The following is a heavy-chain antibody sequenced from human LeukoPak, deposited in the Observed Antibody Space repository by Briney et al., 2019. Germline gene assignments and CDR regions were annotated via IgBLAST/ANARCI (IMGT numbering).Heavy chain of an antibody. J-gene: IGHJ4*02. Sequence: ASVKVSCKVSGYTLTELSMHWVRQAPGKGLEWMGGFDPEDGETIYAQKFQGRVTMTEDTSTDTAYMELSSLRSEDTAVHYCATSYCTNGVCRYFDYWGQGTLVTVSS. D-gene: IGHD2-8*01. CDR2: FDPEDGET. CDR3: ATSYCTNGVCRYFDY. CDR1: GYTLTELS. V-gene: IGHV1-24*01.